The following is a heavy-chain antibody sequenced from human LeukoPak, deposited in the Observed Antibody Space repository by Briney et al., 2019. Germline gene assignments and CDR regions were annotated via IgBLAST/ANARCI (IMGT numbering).Heavy chain of an antibody. CDR3: AKQVAPYYYDSSGYYYDY. D-gene: IGHD3-22*01. CDR2: ISGSGGST. Sequence: GGSLRLSCAASGFTFSSYAMSWVRQAPGKGLEWVSAISGSGGSTYYAASVKGRFTISRDNSKNTLYLQMNSLRAEDTAVYYCAKQVAPYYYDSSGYYYDYWGQGTLVTVSS. CDR1: GFTFSSYA. J-gene: IGHJ4*02. V-gene: IGHV3-23*01.